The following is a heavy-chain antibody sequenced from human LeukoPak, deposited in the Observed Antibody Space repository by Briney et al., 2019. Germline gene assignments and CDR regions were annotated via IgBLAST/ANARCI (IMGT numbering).Heavy chain of an antibody. Sequence: GGSLRLSCAASGFTFSNYWTSWVRQAPGKGLEWVANIKQDGSEKYYVDSVKGRFTISRDNAKNSLYLQMNSLRAEDTAVYYCVREMGGYPFDHWGQGTLVTVSS. CDR2: IKQDGSEK. J-gene: IGHJ4*02. CDR3: VREMGGYPFDH. V-gene: IGHV3-7*01. CDR1: GFTFSNYW. D-gene: IGHD5-12*01.